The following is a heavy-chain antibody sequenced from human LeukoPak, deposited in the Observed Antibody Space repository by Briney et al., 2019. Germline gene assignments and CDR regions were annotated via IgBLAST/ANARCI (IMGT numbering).Heavy chain of an antibody. CDR2: ISYDGNTI. Sequence: GGSLRLSCAASEFTFSNYALHWVRQAPGKGLQWVAVISYDGNTIHYADSVKGRFTISRDNSKNTLYLQMNSLRAEDTAVYYCARDQAGTTPVLDYWGQGTLVTVSS. D-gene: IGHD1-7*01. CDR3: ARDQAGTTPVLDY. V-gene: IGHV3-30-3*01. J-gene: IGHJ4*02. CDR1: EFTFSNYA.